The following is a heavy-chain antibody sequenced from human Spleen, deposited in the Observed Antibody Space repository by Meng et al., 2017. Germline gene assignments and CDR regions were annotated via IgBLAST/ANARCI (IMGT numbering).Heavy chain of an antibody. CDR3: ARDEDISAAGKLFGDY. Sequence: QVRVGRLWAEGKNPRASVKFSCKPSWYNFPDYDIHWVRRAPGQGLEWMGRINPKSGDTHYAQKFQARVTMTGDTSISTAYMELSGLRSDDTAMYYCARDEDISAAGKLFGDYWGQGTLVTVSS. V-gene: IGHV1-2*06. CDR2: INPKSGDT. CDR1: WYNFPDYD. D-gene: IGHD6-25*01. J-gene: IGHJ4*02.